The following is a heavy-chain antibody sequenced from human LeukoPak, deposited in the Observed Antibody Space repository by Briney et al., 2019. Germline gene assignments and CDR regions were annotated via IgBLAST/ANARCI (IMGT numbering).Heavy chain of an antibody. J-gene: IGHJ4*02. D-gene: IGHD3-10*02. CDR3: AKDLYVRGITPYYFDS. CDR1: GFTFSSYE. Sequence: GGSLRLSCAASGFTFSSYEMNWVRQAPGKGLEWVSYISSSGSTIYYADSVKGRFTITRDNAKNSLFLQMNTLRAEDTAIYYCAKDLYVRGITPYYFDSWGQGTQVIVSS. CDR2: ISSSGSTI. V-gene: IGHV3-48*03.